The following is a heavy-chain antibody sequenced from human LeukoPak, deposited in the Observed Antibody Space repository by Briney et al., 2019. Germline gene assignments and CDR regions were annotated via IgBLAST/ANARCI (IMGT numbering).Heavy chain of an antibody. CDR3: ARGSVIVGATTFDY. J-gene: IGHJ4*02. D-gene: IGHD1-26*01. V-gene: IGHV1-69*04. Sequence: SVTVSCKASGGTFSSYAISWVRQAPGQGLEWMGRIIPIFGIANYAQKFQGRVTITADKSTITAYMELSSLRSEDTAVYYCARGSVIVGATTFDYWGQGTLVTVSS. CDR1: GGTFSSYA. CDR2: IIPIFGIA.